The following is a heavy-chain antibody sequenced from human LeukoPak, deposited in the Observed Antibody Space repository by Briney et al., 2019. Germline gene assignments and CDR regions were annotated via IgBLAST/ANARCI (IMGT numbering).Heavy chain of an antibody. Sequence: PGGSLRLSCAASGFIFSTYAMSWVRQVPGEGLEWVSGISNSGDNTYYADSVKGRFTISRDNSRNTLSLQMNSLRAEDTAIYYCAKDVMCCSGGCIWGQGTLVTVSS. CDR2: ISNSGDNT. CDR1: GFIFSTYA. CDR3: AKDVMCCSGGCI. D-gene: IGHD2-15*01. J-gene: IGHJ4*02. V-gene: IGHV3-23*01.